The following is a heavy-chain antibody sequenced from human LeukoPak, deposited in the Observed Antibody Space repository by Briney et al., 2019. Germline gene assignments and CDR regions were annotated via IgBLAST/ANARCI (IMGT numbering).Heavy chain of an antibody. D-gene: IGHD6-6*01. CDR2: IYTNGST. CDR3: ARDGGSSHFDY. V-gene: IGHV4-4*07. CDR1: GGSISSYY. J-gene: IGHJ4*02. Sequence: PSETLSLTCTVSGGSISSYYWSWIRQPAGKVLEWIGRIYTNGSTNYNPSLKSRVTMSGDTSKNQFSLKLSSVTAADTAVYYCARDGGSSHFDYWDQGTLVTVSS.